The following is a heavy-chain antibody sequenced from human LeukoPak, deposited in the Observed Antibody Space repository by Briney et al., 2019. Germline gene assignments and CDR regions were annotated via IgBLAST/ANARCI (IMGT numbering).Heavy chain of an antibody. V-gene: IGHV3-20*01. CDR1: GFTFSSYS. CDR3: AKGMLRGIISNWFDP. D-gene: IGHD3-10*01. J-gene: IGHJ5*02. CDR2: IKGTGGSS. Sequence: GGSLRLSCAASGFTFSSYSMSWVRQAPGKGLEWVSGIKGTGGSSAYADSVKGRFTISRDNAKNSLYLQMNSLRAEDTALYHCAKGMLRGIISNWFDPWGQGTLVTVSS.